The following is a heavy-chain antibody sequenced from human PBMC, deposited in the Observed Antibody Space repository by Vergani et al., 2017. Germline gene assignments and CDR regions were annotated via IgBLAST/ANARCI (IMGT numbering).Heavy chain of an antibody. Sequence: EVQLVQSGAEVKKPGESLRISCKGSGYSFTSYWISWVRQMPGKGLEWMGRIDPSDSYTNYSPSFQGHVTISADKSISTAYLQWSSLKASDTAMYYCARYRELRYFDLPIDVWGKGTTVTVSS. J-gene: IGHJ6*04. V-gene: IGHV5-10-1*03. CDR2: IDPSDSYT. CDR3: ARYRELRYFDLPIDV. CDR1: GYSFTSYW. D-gene: IGHD3-9*01.